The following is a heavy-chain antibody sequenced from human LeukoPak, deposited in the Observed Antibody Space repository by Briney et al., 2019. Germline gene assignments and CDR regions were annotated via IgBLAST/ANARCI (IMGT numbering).Heavy chain of an antibody. D-gene: IGHD3-10*01. J-gene: IGHJ4*02. Sequence: SETLSLTCTVSGGSISSYYWSWIRQPPGKGLEWIGYIYYSGSTNYNPSLKSRVTISVDTSKNQFSLKLSSVTAADTAVYYCARDVAYGAFDYWGQGTLVTVFS. CDR3: ARDVAYGAFDY. CDR2: IYYSGST. CDR1: GGSISSYY. V-gene: IGHV4-59*01.